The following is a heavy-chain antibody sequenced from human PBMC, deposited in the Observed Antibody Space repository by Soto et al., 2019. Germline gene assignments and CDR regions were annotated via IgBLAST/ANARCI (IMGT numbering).Heavy chain of an antibody. D-gene: IGHD3-10*01. CDR2: IYYSGST. J-gene: IGHJ4*02. V-gene: IGHV4-30-4*01. CDR1: GGSISSGDYY. Sequence: PSETLSLTCTVSGGSISSGDYYWSWIRQPPGKGLEWIGYIYYSGSTYYNPSLKSRVTISVDTSKNQFSLKLSSVTAADTAVYYCARWDYYGSGSYYTDYWGQGTLVTVSS. CDR3: ARWDYYGSGSYYTDY.